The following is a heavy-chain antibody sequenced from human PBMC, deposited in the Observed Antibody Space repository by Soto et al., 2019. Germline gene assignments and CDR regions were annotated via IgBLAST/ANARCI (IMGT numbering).Heavy chain of an antibody. CDR3: AREDTAMVRYFDY. CDR2: IYYSGST. CDR1: GGSISSSSYY. J-gene: IGHJ4*02. V-gene: IGHV4-39*02. D-gene: IGHD5-18*01. Sequence: SETLSLTCTVSGGSISSSSYYWGWIRQPPGKGLEWIGSIYYSGSTYYNPSLKSRVTISVDTSKNEFSLKLSSVTAADTAVYYCAREDTAMVRYFDYWGQGTLVTVSS.